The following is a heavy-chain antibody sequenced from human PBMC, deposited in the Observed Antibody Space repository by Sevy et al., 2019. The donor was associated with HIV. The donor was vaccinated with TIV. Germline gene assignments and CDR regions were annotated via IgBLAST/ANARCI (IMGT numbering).Heavy chain of an antibody. D-gene: IGHD6-19*01. CDR2: ISYDGSNK. V-gene: IGHV3-30-3*01. CDR3: ARASSGWYDY. J-gene: IGHJ4*02. CDR1: GFTFSSYA. Sequence: GSLRLSCAASGFTFSSYAMHWVRQAPGKGLEWVAVISYDGSNKYYADSVKGRFTISRDNSKNTLYLQMNSLTAEDTAVYYCARASSGWYDYWGQGILVTVSS.